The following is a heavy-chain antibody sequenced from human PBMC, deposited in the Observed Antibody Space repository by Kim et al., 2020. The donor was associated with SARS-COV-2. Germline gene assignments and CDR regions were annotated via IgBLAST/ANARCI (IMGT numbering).Heavy chain of an antibody. J-gene: IGHJ4*02. CDR3: ARVAGDSGPYPYYFDA. Sequence: SETLSLTCTVSGASISSGDYYWSWIRQPPGKGLEWIGRISNGGTTHYNPFLESRVIISLDMSKNPFSLKLSSETAADTAVYYCARVAGDSGPYPYYFDAWGQGTLVTVSS. V-gene: IGHV4-30-4*01. CDR1: GASISSGDYY. D-gene: IGHD3-10*01. CDR2: ISNGGTT.